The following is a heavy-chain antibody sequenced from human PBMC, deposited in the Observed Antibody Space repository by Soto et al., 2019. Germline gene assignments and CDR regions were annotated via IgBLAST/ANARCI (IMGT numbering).Heavy chain of an antibody. J-gene: IGHJ4*02. V-gene: IGHV4-39*02. CDR2: ILYTGST. CDR3: TRLDTGPNNRGTAFDS. Sequence: SEPLSLNCTVSAGFIKSDTQYWGWILHSRGRGLEWIGSILYTGSTYYNPSLRSRVSMSVDTSKNLFSLSLMSVTAADTGLYFCTRLDTGPNNRGTAFDSWGQGTQVTVSS. CDR1: AGFIKSDTQY. D-gene: IGHD5-18*01.